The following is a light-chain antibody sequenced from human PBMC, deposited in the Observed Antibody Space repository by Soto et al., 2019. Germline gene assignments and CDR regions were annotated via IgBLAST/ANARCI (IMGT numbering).Light chain of an antibody. CDR3: SSYAGSKNFV. CDR1: SSDVGGYNF. J-gene: IGLJ2*01. Sequence: QSALTQPPSASGSPGQSVTISCTGTSSDVGGYNFVSWYQQHPGKAPKLMIYAVSKRPSGVPDRFSGSKSGNAASLTVSGLQAEDEADYYCSSYAGSKNFVFGGGTKLTVL. V-gene: IGLV2-8*01. CDR2: AVS.